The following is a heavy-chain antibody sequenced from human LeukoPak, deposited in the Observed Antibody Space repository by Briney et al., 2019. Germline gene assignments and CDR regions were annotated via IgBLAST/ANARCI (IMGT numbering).Heavy chain of an antibody. D-gene: IGHD3-22*01. CDR2: INHSGST. CDR3: ARGLAYYDSSGYYYDAFDI. CDR1: GGSFSGYC. J-gene: IGHJ3*02. V-gene: IGHV4-34*01. Sequence: SETLSLTCPVYGGSFSGYCWSWIRQPPGKGLEWIGEINHSGSTNYNPSLKSRVTISVDTSKNQFSLKLSSVTAADTAVYYCARGLAYYDSSGYYYDAFDIWGQGTMVTVSS.